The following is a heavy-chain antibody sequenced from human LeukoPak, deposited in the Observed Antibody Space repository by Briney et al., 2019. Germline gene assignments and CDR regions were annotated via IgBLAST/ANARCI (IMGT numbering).Heavy chain of an antibody. V-gene: IGHV3-23*01. Sequence: GGSIRLSCAASGFTFSSYAMSWVRQAPGKGREWVSAISGSGGSTYYADSVKGRFTISRNNSKNTLYLQMNSLRAEDTAVYYCANGAYDFWSGYYLYDWGQGTLVTVSS. CDR3: ANGAYDFWSGYYLYD. CDR1: GFTFSSYA. J-gene: IGHJ4*02. CDR2: ISGSGGST. D-gene: IGHD3-3*01.